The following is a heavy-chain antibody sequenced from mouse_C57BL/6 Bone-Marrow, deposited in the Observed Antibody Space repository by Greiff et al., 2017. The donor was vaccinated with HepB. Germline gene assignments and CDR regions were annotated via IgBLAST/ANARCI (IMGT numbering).Heavy chain of an antibody. CDR3: TRSHSLFITTVVADFDY. Sequence: EVQLQQSGTVLARPGASVKMSSKTSGYTFTSYWMHWVKQRPGQGLEWIGAIYPGNSDTSYNQKFKGKAKLTAVTSASTAYMELSSLTNEDSAVYYCTRSHSLFITTVVADFDYWGQGTTLTVSS. CDR1: GYTFTSYW. V-gene: IGHV1-5*01. J-gene: IGHJ2*01. D-gene: IGHD1-1*01. CDR2: IYPGNSDT.